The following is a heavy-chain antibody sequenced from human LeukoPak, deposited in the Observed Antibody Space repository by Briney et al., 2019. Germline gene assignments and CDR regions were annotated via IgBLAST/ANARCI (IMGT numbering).Heavy chain of an antibody. V-gene: IGHV1-18*01. CDR1: GYTFTSYD. Sequence: GASVKVSCKASGYTFTSYDINWVRQATGQGLEWMGWISAYSGNTNYAQKLQGRVTMTTDTSTSTAYMELRSLRSDDTAVYYCATEEYSSSIGAFDIWGQGTMVTVSS. CDR3: ATEEYSSSIGAFDI. D-gene: IGHD6-6*01. J-gene: IGHJ3*02. CDR2: ISAYSGNT.